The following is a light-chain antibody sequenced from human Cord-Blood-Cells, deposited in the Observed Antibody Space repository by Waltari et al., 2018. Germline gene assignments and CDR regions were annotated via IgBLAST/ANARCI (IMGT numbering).Light chain of an antibody. J-gene: IGLJ2*01. Sequence: QSVLTQPPSVSGAPGQRVTISCTGSSSNIGAGYDVHWYQQLPGTAPKLLIYGNSNRPAGFPDLFSGANSGSSASMAITGLQAGDEADYYCQSYDSSLSGVVFGGGTKLTVL. CDR1: SSNIGAGYD. V-gene: IGLV1-40*01. CDR2: GNS. CDR3: QSYDSSLSGVV.